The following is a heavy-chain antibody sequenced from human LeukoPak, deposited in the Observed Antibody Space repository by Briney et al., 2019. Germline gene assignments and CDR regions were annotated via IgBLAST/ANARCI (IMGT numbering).Heavy chain of an antibody. J-gene: IGHJ4*02. CDR3: AGWLQSHFDY. V-gene: IGHV3-23*01. Sequence: GGSLRLSCAASGFTFSSIAMSWVRQAPGKGLEWVSTIDENGANTHYADSVKGRFTISRDNSKNMVYLQMNSLRAEDTAIYYWAGWLQSHFDYWGQGTRVTVSS. D-gene: IGHD5-24*01. CDR2: IDENGANT. CDR1: GFTFSSIA.